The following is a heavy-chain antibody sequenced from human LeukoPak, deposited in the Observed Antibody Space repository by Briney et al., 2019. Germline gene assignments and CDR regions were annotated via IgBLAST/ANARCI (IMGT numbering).Heavy chain of an antibody. CDR2: IWYDGSNK. V-gene: IGHV3-33*06. J-gene: IGHJ4*02. Sequence: GGSLSLSCAASGFTFSSYGMHWVRQAPGKGLEWVAVIWYDGSNKYYADSVKGRFTISRDNSKNTLYLQMNSLRAEDTAVYYCVKDRHGGSGSYYNAYWGQGTLVTVSS. CDR3: VKDRHGGSGSYYNAY. CDR1: GFTFSSYG. D-gene: IGHD3-10*01.